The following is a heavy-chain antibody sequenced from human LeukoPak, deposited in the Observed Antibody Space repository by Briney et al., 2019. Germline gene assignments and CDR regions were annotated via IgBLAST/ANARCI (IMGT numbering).Heavy chain of an antibody. V-gene: IGHV3-21*01. CDR1: GFTFDDYG. D-gene: IGHD3-10*01. CDR2: LDTSGSYI. Sequence: GGSLRLSCAASGFTFDDYGMNWVRQAPGKGLEWVSFLDTSGSYIYYGDSLKGRVTISRDNAKNSLYLQMNGLRAEDTAVYYCARGRSITLLRGVAMSDGFDIWGQGAMVTVSS. CDR3: ARGRSITLLRGVAMSDGFDI. J-gene: IGHJ3*02.